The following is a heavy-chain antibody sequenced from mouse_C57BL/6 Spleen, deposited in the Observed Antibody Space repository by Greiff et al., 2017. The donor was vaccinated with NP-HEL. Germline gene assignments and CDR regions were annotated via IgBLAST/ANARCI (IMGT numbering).Heavy chain of an antibody. CDR2: INPNNGGT. CDR1: GYTFTDYY. D-gene: IGHD2-2*01. Sequence: EVQLQQSGPELVKPGASVKISCKASGYTFTDYYMNWVKQSHGKSLEWIGDINPNNGGTSYNQKFKGKATLTVDKSSRTAYMELRSLTAEDSAVYYCARWGSTMVTTGYYYAMDYWGQGTSVTVSS. V-gene: IGHV1-26*01. J-gene: IGHJ4*01. CDR3: ARWGSTMVTTGYYYAMDY.